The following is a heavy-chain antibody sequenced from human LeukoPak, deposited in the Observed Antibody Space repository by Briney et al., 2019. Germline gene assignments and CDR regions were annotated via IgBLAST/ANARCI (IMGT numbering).Heavy chain of an antibody. V-gene: IGHV1-24*01. CDR1: GYTHTQLS. D-gene: IGHD2-15*01. J-gene: IGHJ3*02. CDR3: ATNGIYCSGGSCYGLGAFDI. CDR2: FDPEDGET. Sequence: ASVKVSCKVSGYTHTQLSMHWVGQAPGKGLEWMGGFDPEDGETIYAQKFQGRVTMTEDTSTDTAYMELSSLRSEDTAVYYCATNGIYCSGGSCYGLGAFDIWGQGTMVTVSS.